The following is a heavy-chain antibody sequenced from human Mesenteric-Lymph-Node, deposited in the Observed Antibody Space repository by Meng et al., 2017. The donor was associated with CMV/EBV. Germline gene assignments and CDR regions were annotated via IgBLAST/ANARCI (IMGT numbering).Heavy chain of an antibody. J-gene: IGHJ4*02. V-gene: IGHV4-59*12. CDR3: ARDTSLFYYFDY. D-gene: IGHD2/OR15-2a*01. Sequence: SETLSLTCTVSGGSISSYYWSWIRQPPGKGLEWIGSIYYSGSTYYNPSLKSRVTVSIDTSKNQFSLKLSSVTAADTAVYYCARDTSLFYYFDYWGQGTVVTVSS. CDR2: IYYSGST. CDR1: GGSISSYY.